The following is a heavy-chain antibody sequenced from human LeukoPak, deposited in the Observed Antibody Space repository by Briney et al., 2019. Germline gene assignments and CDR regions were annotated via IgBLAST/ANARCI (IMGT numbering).Heavy chain of an antibody. CDR2: ISGSGGST. V-gene: IGHV3-23*01. CDR1: GFTFSSYA. Sequence: GGSLRPSCAASGFTFSSYAMSWVRQAPGKGLEWVSAISGSGGSTYYADSVKGRFTISRDNSKNTLYLQMNSLRAEDTAVYYCAKDLGHSSSWYMYAFDIWGQGTMVTVSS. CDR3: AKDLGHSSSWYMYAFDI. D-gene: IGHD6-13*01. J-gene: IGHJ3*02.